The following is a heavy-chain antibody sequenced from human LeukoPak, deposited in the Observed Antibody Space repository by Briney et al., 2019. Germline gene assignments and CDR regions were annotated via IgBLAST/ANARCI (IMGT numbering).Heavy chain of an antibody. V-gene: IGHV3-23*01. CDR2: TSAGGDIT. CDR3: AYLDSSGFYYGRLRY. Sequence: GGSLRLSCAASGFTFDDYAMTWVRQTPGKGLESVSSTSAGGDITHYAESVKGRFTISRDNSKNTLYLQMNSLRAEDTAIYFCAYLDSSGFYYGRLRYWGQGTPVTVSS. J-gene: IGHJ4*02. D-gene: IGHD3-22*01. CDR1: GFTFDDYA.